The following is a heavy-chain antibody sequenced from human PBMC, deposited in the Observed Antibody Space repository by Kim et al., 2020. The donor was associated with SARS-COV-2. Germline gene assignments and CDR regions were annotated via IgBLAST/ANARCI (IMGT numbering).Heavy chain of an antibody. CDR3: AKGHDSSGGMDV. V-gene: IGHV1-18*01. D-gene: IGHD6-19*01. J-gene: IGHJ6*02. Sequence: YAQKLQGRVTMTTDTSTSTAYMELRRLRSDDTAVYYCAKGHDSSGGMDVWGQGTTVTVSS.